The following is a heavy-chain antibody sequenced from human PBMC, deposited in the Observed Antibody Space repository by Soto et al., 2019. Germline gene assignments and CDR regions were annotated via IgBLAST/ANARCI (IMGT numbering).Heavy chain of an antibody. CDR1: GGSVSSYY. V-gene: IGHV4-59*02. CDR2: IYYSGST. CDR3: ARDRLANWFDP. J-gene: IGHJ5*02. D-gene: IGHD3-9*01. Sequence: SETLSLTCTVSGGSVSSYYWNWIRQPPGKGLEWIGYIYYSGSTKYNPSLKSRVTISVDTSKNQFSLKLSSVTAADTAVYYCARDRLANWFDPWGQGTLVTVSS.